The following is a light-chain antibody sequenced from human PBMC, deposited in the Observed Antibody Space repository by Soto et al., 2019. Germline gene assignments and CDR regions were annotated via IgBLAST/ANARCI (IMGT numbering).Light chain of an antibody. Sequence: AIRMPQSPSSLSASTGDRFTLTCRASQGISSYLAWYQQQPGKAPKLLIYAASTLQSGVPSRFSGSRSGTDFTLTISSLQPEDLATYFCQHSYSTPPWTFGQGPKLDI. V-gene: IGKV1-8*01. CDR2: AAS. CDR3: QHSYSTPPWT. J-gene: IGKJ1*01. CDR1: QGISSY.